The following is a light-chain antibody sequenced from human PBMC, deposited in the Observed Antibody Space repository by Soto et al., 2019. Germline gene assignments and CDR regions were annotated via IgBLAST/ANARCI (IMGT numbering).Light chain of an antibody. CDR3: QQRFITPPLT. J-gene: IGKJ4*01. Sequence: DIQMTQSPSPLSASIGDINTITCRASQSISTYLNWYQQKPGKAPNRLIYGASTLQNWVPSRFSGSGSATDYTLTINGLLPEDFATYYCQQRFITPPLTFGGGTKVEMK. CDR1: QSISTY. V-gene: IGKV1-39*01. CDR2: GAS.